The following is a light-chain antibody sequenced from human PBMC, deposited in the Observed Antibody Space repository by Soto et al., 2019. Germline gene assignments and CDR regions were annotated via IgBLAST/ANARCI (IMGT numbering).Light chain of an antibody. CDR2: AAS. CDR1: QRISSY. CDR3: QQTYSTPWT. J-gene: IGKJ1*01. V-gene: IGKV1-39*01. Sequence: DIPMPQSPSSLSASVGDRVTITCRASQRISSYLDWYQQKPGKAPKLLSYAASSLQSGVPSRFSGSGSGTDFTLTISSLQPEDFANYYCQQTYSTPWTFGQGTKVEIK.